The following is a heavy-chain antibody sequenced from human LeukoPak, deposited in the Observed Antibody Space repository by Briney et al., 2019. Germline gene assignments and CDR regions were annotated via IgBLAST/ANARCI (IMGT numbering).Heavy chain of an antibody. CDR2: ISYDGSNK. J-gene: IGHJ4*02. D-gene: IGHD3-22*01. CDR1: GFTFSSYA. V-gene: IGHV3-30*04. Sequence: GGSLRLSCAASGFTFSSYAMHWVRQAPGKGLEWVAVISYDGSNKYYADSVKGRFTISRDNSKNTLYLQMNSLRAEDTAVYYCAKASAMVVVVSKHFDYWGQGTLVTVSS. CDR3: AKASAMVVVVSKHFDY.